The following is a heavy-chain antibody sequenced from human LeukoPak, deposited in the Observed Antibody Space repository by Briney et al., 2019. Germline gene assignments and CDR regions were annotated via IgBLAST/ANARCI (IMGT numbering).Heavy chain of an antibody. Sequence: SQTLSLTCTVSGGSISSGGYYWSWIRQPPGKGLEWIGYIYHSGSTYYNPSLKSRVTISVDRSKNQFSLKLSSVTAADTAVYYCARANIVVVPAADGWFDPWGQGTLVTVSS. J-gene: IGHJ5*02. CDR3: ARANIVVVPAADGWFDP. V-gene: IGHV4-30-2*01. CDR2: IYHSGST. CDR1: GGSISSGGYY. D-gene: IGHD2-2*01.